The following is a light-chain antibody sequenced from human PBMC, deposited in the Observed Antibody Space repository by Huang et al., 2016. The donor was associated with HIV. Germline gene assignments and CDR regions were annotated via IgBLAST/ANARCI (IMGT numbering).Light chain of an antibody. CDR3: QQYYSTPCT. J-gene: IGKJ2*02. V-gene: IGKV4-1*01. CDR2: WAT. CDR1: QSLFYSSTNKNY. Sequence: IVMTQSPDSLTVSVGGRVTFACRSSQSLFYSSTNKNYLAWYRQKPGRSPQLLMDWATVREAGAPDRFTGSGSETEFTLTISDVQSDDVAIYYCQQYYSTPCTFGQGTRLEI.